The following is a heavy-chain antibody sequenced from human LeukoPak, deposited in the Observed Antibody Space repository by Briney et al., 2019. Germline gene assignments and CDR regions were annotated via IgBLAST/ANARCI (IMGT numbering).Heavy chain of an antibody. Sequence: PSETLFLTCTVSGGSISSGDYYWSWIRQPPGKGLEWIGYIYYSGSTYYNPSLKSRVTISVDTSKNQFSLKLSSVTAADTAVYYCARAPNPAYYDSSGYWVGDYWGQGTLVTVSS. CDR3: ARAPNPAYYDSSGYWVGDY. J-gene: IGHJ4*02. CDR2: IYYSGST. CDR1: GGSISSGDYY. D-gene: IGHD3-22*01. V-gene: IGHV4-30-4*01.